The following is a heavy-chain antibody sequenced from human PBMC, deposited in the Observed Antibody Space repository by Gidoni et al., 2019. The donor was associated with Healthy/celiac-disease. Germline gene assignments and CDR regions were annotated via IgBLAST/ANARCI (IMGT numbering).Heavy chain of an antibody. CDR3: ARGWNSGRYSSSSPNFDY. J-gene: IGHJ4*02. D-gene: IGHD6-6*01. V-gene: IGHV4-34*01. CDR2: INHSGST. CDR1: GGSFSGYY. Sequence: QVQLQQWGAGLLKPSETLSLTCAVYGGSFSGYYWSWIRQPPGKGLEWIGEINHSGSTNYNPSLKSRGTISVDTAKNQFSLRLSSVTAADTAVYYCARGWNSGRYSSSSPNFDYWGQGTLVTVSS.